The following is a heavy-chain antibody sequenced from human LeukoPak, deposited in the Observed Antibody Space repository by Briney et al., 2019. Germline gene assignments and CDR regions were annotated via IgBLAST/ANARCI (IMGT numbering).Heavy chain of an antibody. CDR1: GFTFSDYY. J-gene: IGHJ4*02. D-gene: IGHD5-18*01. V-gene: IGHV3-11*01. Sequence: GGSLRLSCAASGFTFSDYYMSWIRQAPGKGLEWVSYVSSSGSTIYYADSVKGRFTISRDNAKNSLYLQINSLRAEDTAVYYCAGRRVRQDQLWGDFDYWGQGTLVTVSS. CDR2: VSSSGSTI. CDR3: AGRRVRQDQLWGDFDY.